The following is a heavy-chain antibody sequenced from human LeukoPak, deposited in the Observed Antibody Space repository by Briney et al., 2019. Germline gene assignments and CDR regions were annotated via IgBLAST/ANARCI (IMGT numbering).Heavy chain of an antibody. D-gene: IGHD6-19*01. Sequence: GGSLRLSCAASGFTFSSYGMHWVRQAPGKGLEWVAVIWDDGSIKYYADSVKGRFTISRDNSKNTLYVQMNSLRAEDTAVYYCARDRSGWYGVDYWGQGTLVTVSS. V-gene: IGHV3-33*01. J-gene: IGHJ4*02. CDR1: GFTFSSYG. CDR3: ARDRSGWYGVDY. CDR2: IWDDGSIK.